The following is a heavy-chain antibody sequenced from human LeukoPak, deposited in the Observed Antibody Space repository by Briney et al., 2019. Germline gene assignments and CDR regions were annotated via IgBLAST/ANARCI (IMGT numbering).Heavy chain of an antibody. CDR3: AKDKFGSSWYRGFDY. J-gene: IGHJ4*02. CDR1: GFIFSNYA. V-gene: IGHV3-30-3*01. Sequence: GGSLRLSCAASGFIFSNYAMHWVRQAPGKGLEWVAIISYDGGNRYYADSVKDRFTISRDNSKSTLYLQMNSLRAEDTAVYYCAKDKFGSSWYRGFDYWGQGTLVTVSS. CDR2: ISYDGGNR. D-gene: IGHD6-13*01.